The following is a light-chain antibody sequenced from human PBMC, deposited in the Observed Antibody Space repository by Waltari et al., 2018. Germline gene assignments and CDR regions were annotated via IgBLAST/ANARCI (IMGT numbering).Light chain of an antibody. CDR1: QTINNF. CDR3: QQGDSAPFT. CDR2: AAS. V-gene: IGKV1-39*01. Sequence: DIQMTQAPSSLSASVGGRVTITCRTSQTINNFLTWYQHKPGKAPELLIYAASTLQSGVPSRFSGGGSGADFTLTISSLQPEDSATYYCQQGDSAPFTFGQGTKLEIK. J-gene: IGKJ2*01.